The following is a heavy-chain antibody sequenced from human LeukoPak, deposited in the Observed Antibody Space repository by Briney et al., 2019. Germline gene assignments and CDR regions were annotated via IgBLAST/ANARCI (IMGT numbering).Heavy chain of an antibody. CDR2: VSSTGGDK. Sequence: GGSLRLSCIGSGVTFEDYYLSWIRQAPGEGLGWVSYVSSTGGDKFYADPVKGRFTLSRDNARNSVYMEMNDLMAEDTAFYYCARGENGSFDYLGQGTLVIVSS. D-gene: IGHD3-10*01. V-gene: IGHV3-11*01. CDR1: GVTFEDYY. CDR3: ARGENGSFDY. J-gene: IGHJ4*02.